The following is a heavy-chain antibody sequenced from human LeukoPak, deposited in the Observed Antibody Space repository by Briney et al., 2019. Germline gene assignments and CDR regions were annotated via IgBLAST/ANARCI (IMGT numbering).Heavy chain of an antibody. Sequence: SETLSLTCTVSGGSISSSYSYWGWIRQPPGRGLEWIVNIYYSGSTYYSTSLTSRVTVSVDTSENQFSLTLSSLTAADTAVYYCARAHSIASYYDGVDVWGQGTTVTVSS. J-gene: IGHJ6*02. V-gene: IGHV4-39*07. CDR3: ARAHSIASYYDGVDV. D-gene: IGHD3-16*01. CDR1: GGSISSSYSY. CDR2: IYYSGST.